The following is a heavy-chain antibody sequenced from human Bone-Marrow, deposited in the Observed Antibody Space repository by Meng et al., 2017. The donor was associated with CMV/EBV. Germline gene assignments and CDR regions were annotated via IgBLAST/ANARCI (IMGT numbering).Heavy chain of an antibody. V-gene: IGHV4-61*01. D-gene: IGHD6-19*01. CDR1: GGSISSSSYY. CDR2: IYYSGST. Sequence: SETLSLTCTVSGGSISSSSYYWSWIRQPPGKGLEWIGYIYYSGSTNYNPSLKSRVTISVDTSKNQFSLKLSSVTAADTAVYYCARLGPWQWLVSPHWYFDLWGRGTLVTVSS. J-gene: IGHJ2*01. CDR3: ARLGPWQWLVSPHWYFDL.